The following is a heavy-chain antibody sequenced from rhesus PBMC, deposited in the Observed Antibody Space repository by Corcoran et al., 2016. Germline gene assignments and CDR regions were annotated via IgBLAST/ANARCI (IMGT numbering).Heavy chain of an antibody. D-gene: IGHD6-19*01. CDR2: TSPYNGNH. Sequence: QVQLVQSGAEIKQPGASVKLSCKASGYPFTTYYIHWVRQAPGQGLEWIGLTSPYNGNHVYARNFQGRVTITPDTYTCTGYMELSSLRSEDTAVYYCTRATGYSSSFLFDYWGQGVLVTVSS. CDR3: TRATGYSSSFLFDY. J-gene: IGHJ4*01. V-gene: IGHV1-1*01. CDR1: GYPFTTYY.